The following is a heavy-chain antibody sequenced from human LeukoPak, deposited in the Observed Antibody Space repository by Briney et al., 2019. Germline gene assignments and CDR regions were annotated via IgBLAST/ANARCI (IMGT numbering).Heavy chain of an antibody. Sequence: KESGPTLVKPTQTLTLTCTFSGFLLSTSGVGVGWIRQPPGKAREWLALIYWDDDKRYSPSLKSRLTITKDTSKTQVVITMTNMDPVDTATYYCAHIDYYGSGSNWFDPWGQGTLVTVSS. D-gene: IGHD3-10*01. V-gene: IGHV2-5*02. CDR3: AHIDYYGSGSNWFDP. CDR2: IYWDDDK. CDR1: GFLLSTSGVG. J-gene: IGHJ5*02.